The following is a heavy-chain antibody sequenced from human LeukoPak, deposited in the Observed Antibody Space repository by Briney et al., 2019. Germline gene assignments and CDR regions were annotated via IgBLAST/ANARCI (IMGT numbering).Heavy chain of an antibody. CDR3: ARLATDGSGSYDPGY. CDR2: IYYSGST. V-gene: IGHV4-39*01. J-gene: IGHJ4*02. D-gene: IGHD3-10*01. CDR1: GGSISSSSYY. Sequence: SETLSLTCTVSGGSISSSSYYWGWIRQPPGKGLEWIGSIYYSGSTYYNPSLKSRVTISVDTSKNQFSLKLSSVTAADTAVYYCARLATDGSGSYDPGYWSQGTLVTVSS.